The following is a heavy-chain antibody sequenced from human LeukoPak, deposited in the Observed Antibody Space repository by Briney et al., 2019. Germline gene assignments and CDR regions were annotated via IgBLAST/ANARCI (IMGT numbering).Heavy chain of an antibody. V-gene: IGHV4-38-2*02. D-gene: IGHD5-18*01. Sequence: NPSETLSLTCTVSGYSISSGYYWGWIRQPPGKGLQWIASIDQRGSTYYNPSLKSRGTISVDTSKNQFSLRLTSVTAADTAVYYCARGDFYNYGKPFDSWGQGTLVTVSS. CDR3: ARGDFYNYGKPFDS. CDR1: GYSISSGYY. J-gene: IGHJ4*02. CDR2: IDQRGST.